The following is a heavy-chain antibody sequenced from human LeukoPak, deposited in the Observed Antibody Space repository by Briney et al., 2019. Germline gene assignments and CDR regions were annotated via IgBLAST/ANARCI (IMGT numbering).Heavy chain of an antibody. D-gene: IGHD2-2*01. CDR3: ARDMGVESRGSTSCFDY. Sequence: GASVKVSCKASGYTFTGYYMHLVRQAPGQGLEWMGWINPNSGGTNYAQKFQGRVTMTRDTSISTACMELSRLRSDDTAVYYCARDMGVESRGSTSCFDYWGQGTLVTVSS. V-gene: IGHV1-2*02. CDR2: INPNSGGT. J-gene: IGHJ4*02. CDR1: GYTFTGYY.